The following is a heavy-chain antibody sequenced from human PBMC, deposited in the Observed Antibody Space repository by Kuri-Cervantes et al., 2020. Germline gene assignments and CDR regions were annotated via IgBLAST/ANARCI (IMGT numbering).Heavy chain of an antibody. D-gene: IGHD6-19*01. V-gene: IGHV3-30*18. J-gene: IGHJ6*02. CDR3: AKDYLSEQWLVLGGYGMDV. CDR2: ISYDGSNK. Sequence: GGSLRLSCAASGFTFSSYGMHWVRQAPGKGLEWVAVISYDGSNKYYADSVKGRFTISGDNSKNTLYLQMNSLRAEDTAVYYCAKDYLSEQWLVLGGYGMDVWGQGTTVTVSS. CDR1: GFTFSSYG.